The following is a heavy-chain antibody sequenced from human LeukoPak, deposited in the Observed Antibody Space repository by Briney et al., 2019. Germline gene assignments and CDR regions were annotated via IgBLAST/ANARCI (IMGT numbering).Heavy chain of an antibody. CDR1: GYTFTSYY. J-gene: IGHJ4*02. CDR2: INPSGGST. CDR3: ATDYVRMTGYYHFDY. D-gene: IGHD3-9*01. Sequence: ASVKVSCKASGYTFTSYYMHWVRQAPGQGLEWMGIINPSGGSTSYAQKFQGRVTMTRDTSTSTVYMELSSLRSEDTAVYYCATDYVRMTGYYHFDYWGQGTLVTVSS. V-gene: IGHV1-46*01.